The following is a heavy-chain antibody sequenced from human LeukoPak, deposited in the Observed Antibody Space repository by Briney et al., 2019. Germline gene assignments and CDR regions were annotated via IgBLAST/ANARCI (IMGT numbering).Heavy chain of an antibody. CDR1: GFTFSSYW. CDR3: ARSYSSSWYGCGTGNWFDP. V-gene: IGHV3-7*01. J-gene: IGHJ5*02. Sequence: PGGSLRLSCAASGFTFSSYWMSWVRQAPGKGLEWVANIKQDGSEKYYVDSVKGRFTISRDNAKNSLYLQMNSLRAEDTAVYYCARSYSSSWYGCGTGNWFDPWGQGTLVTVSS. D-gene: IGHD6-13*01. CDR2: IKQDGSEK.